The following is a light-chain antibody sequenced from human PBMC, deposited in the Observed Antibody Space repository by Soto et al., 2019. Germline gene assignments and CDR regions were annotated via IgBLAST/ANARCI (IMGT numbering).Light chain of an antibody. V-gene: IGKV3-15*01. CDR2: SAS. CDR3: QQYNNLPPT. Sequence: PGESATLSFRASERVSTNLAWYQQTPGQAPRLLIYSASRRPTDIPVRFSGSGSGAEFTLTISSLQSEDFAIYYCQQYNNLPPTFGQGTKVDIK. J-gene: IGKJ1*01. CDR1: ERVSTN.